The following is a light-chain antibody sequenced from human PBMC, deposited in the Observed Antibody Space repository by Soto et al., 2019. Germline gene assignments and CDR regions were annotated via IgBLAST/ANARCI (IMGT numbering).Light chain of an antibody. CDR3: QQYDNWPPRWT. CDR2: GAS. CDR1: QSVTTN. J-gene: IGKJ1*01. Sequence: EIVMTQSPATLSVSPGERATLSCRASQSVTTNVAWYQQKPGQAPRLLIHGASTRATGIPARFSGSGSGTEFTLTITSLQSEDFALYHCQQYDNWPPRWTFGQGTKVDIK. V-gene: IGKV3-15*01.